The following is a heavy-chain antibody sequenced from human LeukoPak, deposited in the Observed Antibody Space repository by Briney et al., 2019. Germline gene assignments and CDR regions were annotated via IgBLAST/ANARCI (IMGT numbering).Heavy chain of an antibody. J-gene: IGHJ4*02. D-gene: IGHD6-13*01. CDR2: IIPILGIA. V-gene: IGHV1-69*04. Sequence: ASVKVSCKASGGTFSSYAISWVRQAPGQGLEWMGRIIPILGIANYAQKFQGRVTITADKSTSTAYMELSSLGSEDTAVYYCASEAGYSSSWRGYNFDYWGQGTLVTVSS. CDR3: ASEAGYSSSWRGYNFDY. CDR1: GGTFSSYA.